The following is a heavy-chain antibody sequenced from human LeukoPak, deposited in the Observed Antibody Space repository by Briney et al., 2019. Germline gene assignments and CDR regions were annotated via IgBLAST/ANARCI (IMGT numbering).Heavy chain of an antibody. Sequence: SETLSLTCTVSGGSISSYYWSWIRQPPGKGLEWIGYIYYSGSTNYSPSLKSRVTISVDTSKNQFSLKLSSVTAADTAVYYCARDPSNYYDSSGYFDYWGQGTLVTVSS. CDR3: ARDPSNYYDSSGYFDY. D-gene: IGHD3-22*01. CDR1: GGSISSYY. CDR2: IYYSGST. J-gene: IGHJ4*02. V-gene: IGHV4-59*01.